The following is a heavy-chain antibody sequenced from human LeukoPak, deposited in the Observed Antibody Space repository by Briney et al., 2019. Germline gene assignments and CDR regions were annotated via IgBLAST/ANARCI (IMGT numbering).Heavy chain of an antibody. V-gene: IGHV1-2*02. CDR1: GYTFTGYY. Sequence: ASVKVSCKASGYTFTGYYMHWVRQAPGQGLEWMGWINPNSGGTNYAQTFQGRVTMTWDTSISTAYMELTRLTSDDTAVYSCARGDMITSKKASGAFDIWGQGTMVTVSS. J-gene: IGHJ3*02. D-gene: IGHD3-16*01. CDR3: ARGDMITSKKASGAFDI. CDR2: INPNSGGT.